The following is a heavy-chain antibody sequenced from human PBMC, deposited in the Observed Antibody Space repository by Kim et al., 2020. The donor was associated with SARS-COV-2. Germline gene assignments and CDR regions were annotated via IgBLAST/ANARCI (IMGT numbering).Heavy chain of an antibody. V-gene: IGHV3-30*18. Sequence: GGSLRLSCAASGFTFSNYGMHWVRQSPGKGLEWVAIISFDRTNEFYADSVKGRFTISRDNSKNTLYLQMNSLRAEDTALYYCAKDGGYSHGFDSWGQGTLVTVSS. J-gene: IGHJ4*02. CDR1: GFTFSNYG. CDR3: AKDGGYSHGFDS. D-gene: IGHD5-18*01. CDR2: ISFDRTNE.